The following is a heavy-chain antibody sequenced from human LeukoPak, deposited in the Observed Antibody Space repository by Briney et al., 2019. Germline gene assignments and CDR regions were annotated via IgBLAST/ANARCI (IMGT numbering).Heavy chain of an antibody. V-gene: IGHV3-23*01. CDR3: AKRGLAAALFR. D-gene: IGHD6-13*01. Sequence: PGGSLRLSCAASGFTFSSYAMNWVRQAPGKGLEWVSTIGGSGGSTYYADSVKGRFTISRDNSKNTLYLQMNRLRAEDTAVYYCAKRGLAAALFRWGQGTLVTVSS. J-gene: IGHJ4*02. CDR2: IGGSGGST. CDR1: GFTFSSYA.